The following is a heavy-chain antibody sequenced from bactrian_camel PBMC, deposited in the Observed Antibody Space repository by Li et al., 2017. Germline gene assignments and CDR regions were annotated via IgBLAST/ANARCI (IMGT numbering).Heavy chain of an antibody. Sequence: HVQLVESGGDSVQAGGSLRLSCEASGGTYSTYRSYCMAWFRQPPGKSRGGVAAIDTRGSVTIADSVKGRFSISKDNAGSTLYLQMNSLKPEDTAMYYCVADCELRYGHFDFDIGSRGQGTQVTVS. D-gene: IGHD2*01. V-gene: IGHV3S53*01. J-gene: IGHJ4*01. CDR1: GGTYSTYRSYC. CDR2: IDTRGSV. CDR3: VADCELRYGHFDFDIGS.